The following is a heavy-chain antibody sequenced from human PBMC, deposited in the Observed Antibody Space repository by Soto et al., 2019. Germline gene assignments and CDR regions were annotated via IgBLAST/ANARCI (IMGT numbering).Heavy chain of an antibody. CDR2: INHSGST. D-gene: IGHD3-10*01. J-gene: IGHJ4*02. V-gene: IGHV4-34*01. CDR3: ARGRITMVRETRFDY. CDR1: GGSFSGYY. Sequence: QVQLQQWGAGLLKPSETLSLTCAVYGGSFSGYYWSWIRQPPGKGLEWIGEINHSGSTNYNPSLKSRVTISVDTSKNQFSLKLSSVTAADTAVYYCARGRITMVRETRFDYWGQGTLVTVSS.